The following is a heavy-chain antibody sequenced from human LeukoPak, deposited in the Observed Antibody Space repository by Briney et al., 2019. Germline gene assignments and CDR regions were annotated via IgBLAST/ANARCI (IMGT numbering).Heavy chain of an antibody. CDR3: ARVMVRGGMGDY. J-gene: IGHJ4*02. Sequence: SETLSLTCSVSGASISSHYWSWIRQPPGKGLEWIGYIYYSVRTNYNPSLKSRVTISVDTSKNQFSLKLSSVTAADTAVYYCARVMVRGGMGDYWGQGTLVTVSS. V-gene: IGHV4-59*11. CDR2: IYYSVRT. CDR1: GASISSHY. D-gene: IGHD3-10*01.